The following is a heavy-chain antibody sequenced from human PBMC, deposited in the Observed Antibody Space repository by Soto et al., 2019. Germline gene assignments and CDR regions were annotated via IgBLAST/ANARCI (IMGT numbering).Heavy chain of an antibody. D-gene: IGHD4-17*01. V-gene: IGHV3-23*01. CDR1: GFTFSSYA. CDR3: AKAPVGQDYGGYGLALNAEYLHH. J-gene: IGHJ1*01. CDR2: ISGSGGST. Sequence: EVQLLESGGGLVQPGGSLRLSCAASGFTFSSYAMSWVRQAPGKGLEWVSAISGSGGSTYYADSVKGRFTISRDNSKNTLYLQMNSLRAEDTAIYYCAKAPVGQDYGGYGLALNAEYLHHWGQGTLVTVSS.